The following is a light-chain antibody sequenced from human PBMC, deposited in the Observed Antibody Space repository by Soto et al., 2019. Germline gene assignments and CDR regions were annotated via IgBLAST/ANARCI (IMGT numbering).Light chain of an antibody. CDR1: QSVSSY. CDR2: DAS. V-gene: IGKV3-11*01. J-gene: IGKJ1*01. CDR3: QQRSNWPPWT. Sequence: EIVLAQSSATLSLSPGERATPSRRASQSVSSYLAWYQQKPGQAPRLLIYDASNRATGIPARFSGSGSGTDFTLTISSLEPEDFAVYYCQQRSNWPPWTFGQGTKV.